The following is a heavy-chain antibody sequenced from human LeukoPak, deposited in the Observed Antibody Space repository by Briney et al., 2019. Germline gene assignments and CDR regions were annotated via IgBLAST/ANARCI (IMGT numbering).Heavy chain of an antibody. CDR2: IYSSRST. Sequence: SETLSLTSSVSGVSISNFYWSWLRQPAGKTLKWIGSIYSSRSTNYNPSLNRRITITLATSTNHYLLPLSSVTAADTAVYFCARETTGASTARPFEYWGQGTLVTGSS. J-gene: IGHJ4*02. V-gene: IGHV4-4*07. CDR1: GVSISNFY. CDR3: ARETTGASTARPFEY. D-gene: IGHD1-26*01.